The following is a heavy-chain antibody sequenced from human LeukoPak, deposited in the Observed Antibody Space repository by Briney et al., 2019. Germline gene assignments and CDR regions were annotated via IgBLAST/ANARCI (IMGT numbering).Heavy chain of an antibody. Sequence: GGSLRLSCAASGFTFSGYWMTWVRQAPGKGLEWVSAISGSGGSTYYADSVKGRFTISRDNSKNTLYLQMNSLRAEDTAVYYCAKTQGDSSNFFWFDPWGQGTLVTVSS. CDR3: AKTQGDSSNFFWFDP. CDR1: GFTFSGYW. CDR2: ISGSGGST. V-gene: IGHV3-23*01. J-gene: IGHJ5*02. D-gene: IGHD6-13*01.